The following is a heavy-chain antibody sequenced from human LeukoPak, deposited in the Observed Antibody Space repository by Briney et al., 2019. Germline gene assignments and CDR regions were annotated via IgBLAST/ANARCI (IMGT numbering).Heavy chain of an antibody. Sequence: GGSLRLSCAASGFIFSNYGMHWVRQAPGKGLEWLALIRYDGSDKYYADSVKGRFTISRDSSKNTLYLQMSSLKTEDTAVYYCTTDISAVLYWGQGTLVTVSS. V-gene: IGHV3-30*02. CDR3: TTDISAVLY. D-gene: IGHD1-14*01. CDR2: IRYDGSDK. CDR1: GFIFSNYG. J-gene: IGHJ4*02.